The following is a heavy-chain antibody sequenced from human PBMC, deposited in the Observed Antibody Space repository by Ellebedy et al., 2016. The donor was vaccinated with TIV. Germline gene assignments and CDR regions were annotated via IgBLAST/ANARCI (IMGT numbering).Heavy chain of an antibody. J-gene: IGHJ4*02. CDR1: GASISRYS. D-gene: IGHD3-10*01. CDR2: FSYTGST. Sequence: MPGGSLRLSCTVSGASISRYSWAWSRHPPGMGLDYIGSFSYTGSTNYSPSLNSRVSISVDTSKNQFSLKLSSVTAADTAVYYCARRKVRSGPAFDYWGQGSPVTVSS. V-gene: IGHV4-59*08. CDR3: ARRKVRSGPAFDY.